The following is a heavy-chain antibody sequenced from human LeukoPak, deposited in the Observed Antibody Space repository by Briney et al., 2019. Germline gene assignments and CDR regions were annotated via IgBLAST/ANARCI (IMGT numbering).Heavy chain of an antibody. CDR1: GFTFSDHY. Sequence: GGSLRLSCAASGFTFSDHYMSWIRQAPGKGLEWVSYISSGSSTIYYADSVKGRFTISRDNAKNSLYLQMNSLRAEDTAVFCCARGRKGYCSGISCYGRHDYWGQGTLVTVSS. CDR3: ARGRKGYCSGISCYGRHDY. CDR2: ISSGSSTI. V-gene: IGHV3-11*01. D-gene: IGHD2-15*01. J-gene: IGHJ4*02.